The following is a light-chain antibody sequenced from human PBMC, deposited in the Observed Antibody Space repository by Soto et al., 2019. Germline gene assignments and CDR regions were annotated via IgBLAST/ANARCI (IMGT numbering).Light chain of an antibody. V-gene: IGLV1-44*01. CDR3: AAWDDSLNGVV. CDR1: SSNIGSNT. J-gene: IGLJ2*01. CDR2: SNH. Sequence: QSVLTQPPSASVTPGQRVTISCSGSSSNIGSNTVNWYQQLPGTAPKLLIYSNHQRPSGVPDRFSGSKSGTSASLAISGLQSEDEADYYCAAWDDSLNGVVFGGGTQLTVL.